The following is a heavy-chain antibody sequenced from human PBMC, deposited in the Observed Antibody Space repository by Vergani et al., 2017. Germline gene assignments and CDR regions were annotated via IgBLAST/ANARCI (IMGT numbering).Heavy chain of an antibody. CDR3: ARDTARYYYFYYYMDV. D-gene: IGHD5-18*01. Sequence: QVQLVQSGAEVKKPGASVKVSCKASGYTLTGYYMHWVRQAPGQGLEWMGWINPNSGGTNYAQKFQGRVTMTRDTSISTAYMELSRLRSDDTAVYYCARDTARYYYFYYYMDVWGKGTTVTVSS. J-gene: IGHJ6*03. V-gene: IGHV1-2*02. CDR2: INPNSGGT. CDR1: GYTLTGYY.